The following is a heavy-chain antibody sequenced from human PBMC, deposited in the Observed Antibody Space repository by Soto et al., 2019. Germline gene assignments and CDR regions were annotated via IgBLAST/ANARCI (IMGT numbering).Heavy chain of an antibody. CDR2: IYYSGST. Sequence: SETLSLTCTVPGGSISSGGYYWSWIRQHPGKGLEWIGYIYYSGSTYYNPSLKSRVNISVDTSKNQFSLKLSSVTAADTAVYYCARDSHYGMDVWGQGTTVTVSS. CDR3: ARDSHYGMDV. V-gene: IGHV4-31*03. CDR1: GGSISSGGYY. J-gene: IGHJ6*02.